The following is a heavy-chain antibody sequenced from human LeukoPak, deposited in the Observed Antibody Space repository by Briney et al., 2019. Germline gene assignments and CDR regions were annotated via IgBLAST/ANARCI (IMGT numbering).Heavy chain of an antibody. Sequence: SQTLSLTCTVSGGSISSGGYYWSWIRQHPGKGLEWIGYIYYSGSTYYNPSLKSRVTISVDTSKNQFSPKLSSVTAADTAVYYCARSGESDYSNYDCGQGTLVTVSS. CDR3: ARSGESDYSNYD. V-gene: IGHV4-31*03. D-gene: IGHD4-11*01. CDR2: IYYSGST. CDR1: GGSISSGGYY. J-gene: IGHJ4*02.